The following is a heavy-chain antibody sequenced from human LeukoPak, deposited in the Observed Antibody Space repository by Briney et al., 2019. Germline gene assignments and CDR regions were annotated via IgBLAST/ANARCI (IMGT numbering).Heavy chain of an antibody. V-gene: IGHV4-59*01. CDR3: ARVIAAAGTNYFDY. CDR2: IYYSGST. D-gene: IGHD6-13*01. CDR1: GGSISSYY. J-gene: IGHJ4*02. Sequence: SETLSLTCTVSGGSISSYYWSWIRQPPGKGLEWIGYIYYSGSTNYNPSLKSRVTISVDTSKNQFSLKLCSVTAADTAVYYCARVIAAAGTNYFDYWGQGTLVTVSS.